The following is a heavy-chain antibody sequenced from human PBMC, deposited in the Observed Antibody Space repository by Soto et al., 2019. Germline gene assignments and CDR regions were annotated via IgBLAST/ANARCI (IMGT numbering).Heavy chain of an antibody. Sequence: KPSETLSLTCAVYGGSFSGYYWSWIRQPPGKGLEWIGEINHSGSTNYNPSLKSRVTISVDTSKNQFSLKLSSVTAADTAVYYCARVRGPSRKSGMDVWGQGTTVTVSS. CDR1: GGSFSGYY. V-gene: IGHV4-34*01. CDR3: ARVRGPSRKSGMDV. J-gene: IGHJ6*02. CDR2: INHSGST.